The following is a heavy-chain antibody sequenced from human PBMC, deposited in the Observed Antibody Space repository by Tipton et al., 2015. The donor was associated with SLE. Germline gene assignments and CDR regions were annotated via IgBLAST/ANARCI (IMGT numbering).Heavy chain of an antibody. CDR1: GGSFSGYY. CDR3: ARAPKGEQWLGYFDY. CDR2: TNHSGST. V-gene: IGHV4-34*01. D-gene: IGHD6-19*01. Sequence: TLSLTCAVYGGSFSGYYWSWIRQPPGKGLEWIGETNHSGSTNYNPSLKSRVTISVDTSKNQFSLKLSSVTAADTAVYYCARAPKGEQWLGYFDYWGQGTLVTVSS. J-gene: IGHJ4*02.